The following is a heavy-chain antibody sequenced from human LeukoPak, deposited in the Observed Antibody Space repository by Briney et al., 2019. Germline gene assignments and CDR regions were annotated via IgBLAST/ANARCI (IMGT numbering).Heavy chain of an antibody. Sequence: GGSLRLSCAASGFTFSSYEMNWVRQAPGKGLEWVSYISSSGSTIYYADSVKGRFTVSRDNAKNSLYLQMNSLRAEDTAVYYCARDLGFYGGWNYGFDPWGQGTLVTVSS. J-gene: IGHJ5*02. D-gene: IGHD1-7*01. V-gene: IGHV3-48*03. CDR2: ISSSGSTI. CDR3: ARDLGFYGGWNYGFDP. CDR1: GFTFSSYE.